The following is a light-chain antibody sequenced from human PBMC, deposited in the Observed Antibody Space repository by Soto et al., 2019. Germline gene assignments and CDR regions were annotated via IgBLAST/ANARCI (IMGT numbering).Light chain of an antibody. CDR2: SAS. J-gene: IGKJ1*01. Sequence: DIQMTQSPSSLSASVGDRVTITCRASQSISSYLNWYQQKPGKAPKLLIYSASRLQSGVPSRFSGSGSGTDFTLPISSLQPEDFATYYCQQSYSIPWTFGQGTKVEIK. CDR3: QQSYSIPWT. CDR1: QSISSY. V-gene: IGKV1-39*01.